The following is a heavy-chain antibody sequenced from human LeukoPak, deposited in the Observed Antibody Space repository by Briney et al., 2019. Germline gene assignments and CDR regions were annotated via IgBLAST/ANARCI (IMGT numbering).Heavy chain of an antibody. CDR3: ARDIAVALSSEY. CDR1: GFTFSDYY. V-gene: IGHV3-11*04. J-gene: IGHJ4*02. CDR2: ISSSGSTI. Sequence: GGSLRLSCAASGFTFSDYYMSWIRQAPGKGLEWVSYISSSGSTIYYADSVKGRFTISRDNAKNSLYPQMNSLRAEDTAVYYCARDIAVALSSEYWGQGTLVTVSS. D-gene: IGHD6-19*01.